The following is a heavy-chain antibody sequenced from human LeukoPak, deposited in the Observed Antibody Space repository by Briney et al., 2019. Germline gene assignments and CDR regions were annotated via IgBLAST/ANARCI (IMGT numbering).Heavy chain of an antibody. CDR3: ARGHYYDSSGYRQTFDI. CDR1: GGSISSGGYY. Sequence: PSETLSLTCTVSGGSISSGGYYWSWIRQPPGKGLEWIGYIYHSGSTYYNPSLKSRVTISVDRSKNQFSLKLSSVTAADTAVYYCARGHYYDSSGYRQTFDIWGQGTMVTVSS. D-gene: IGHD3-22*01. CDR2: IYHSGST. V-gene: IGHV4-30-2*01. J-gene: IGHJ3*02.